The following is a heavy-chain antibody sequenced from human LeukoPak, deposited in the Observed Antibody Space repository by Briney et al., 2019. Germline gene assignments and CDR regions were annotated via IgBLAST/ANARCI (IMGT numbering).Heavy chain of an antibody. D-gene: IGHD3-10*01. Sequence: GGSLRLSCAASGFTFSSYWMHWVRQAPGKGLVWVSRINSDGSSTGYADSVKGRFTISRDNAKNTLYLQMSSLRAEDTAVYYCARVSYYYGSGSYRPTAVYYFDYWGQGTLVTVSS. CDR2: INSDGSST. CDR1: GFTFSSYW. V-gene: IGHV3-74*01. J-gene: IGHJ4*02. CDR3: ARVSYYYGSGSYRPTAVYYFDY.